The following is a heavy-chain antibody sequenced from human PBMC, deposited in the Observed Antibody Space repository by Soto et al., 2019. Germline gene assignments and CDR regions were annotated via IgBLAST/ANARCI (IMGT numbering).Heavy chain of an antibody. Sequence: VSVKVSCKASGYTFTSYGSSWVRQAPGQGLEWMGWINAYNGNTNFAQKFQDRLTMTTDTSMSTGYLELRSLTSDDTALYYCARGSSPVDFDYWGQGTLVTVSS. J-gene: IGHJ4*02. D-gene: IGHD6-13*01. CDR3: ARGSSPVDFDY. V-gene: IGHV1-18*01. CDR1: GYTFTSYG. CDR2: INAYNGNT.